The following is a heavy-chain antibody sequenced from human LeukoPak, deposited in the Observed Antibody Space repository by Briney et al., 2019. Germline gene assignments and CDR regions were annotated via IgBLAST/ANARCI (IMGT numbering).Heavy chain of an antibody. V-gene: IGHV3-48*03. Sequence: GGSLRLSSVASGFTFSSYEVNWVRQAPGKGLEWLSYISGSGGTIYYADSVKGRFTISRDNAKNSLYLQMSSLTVEDAALYYCARGIAVAGYKIDAFDIWGQGTMVTVSS. J-gene: IGHJ3*02. CDR3: ARGIAVAGYKIDAFDI. CDR2: ISGSGGTI. D-gene: IGHD6-19*01. CDR1: GFTFSSYE.